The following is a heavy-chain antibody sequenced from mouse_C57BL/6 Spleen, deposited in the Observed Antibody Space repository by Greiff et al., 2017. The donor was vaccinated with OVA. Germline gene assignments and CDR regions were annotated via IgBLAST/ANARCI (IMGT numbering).Heavy chain of an antibody. V-gene: IGHV1-64*01. D-gene: IGHD1-1*01. Sequence: QVQLQQSGAELVKPGASVKLSCKASGYTFTSYWMHWVKQRPGQGLEWIGMIHPNSGSTNYNEKFKSKATLTVDKSSSTAYMQLSSLTSEDSAVYYCASDYGSTPFAYWGQGTLVTVSA. CDR1: GYTFTSYW. CDR2: IHPNSGST. CDR3: ASDYGSTPFAY. J-gene: IGHJ3*01.